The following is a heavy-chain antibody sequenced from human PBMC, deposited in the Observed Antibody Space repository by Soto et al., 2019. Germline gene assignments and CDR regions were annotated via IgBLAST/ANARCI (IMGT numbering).Heavy chain of an antibody. D-gene: IGHD5-12*01. CDR1: RFTFSSYG. CDR3: AKRSGYQEAAYLDY. CDR2: ISDDGDST. V-gene: IGHV3-23*01. J-gene: IGHJ4*02. Sequence: GGSLRLSCAVSRFTFSSYGMNWVRHAPGKGLEWVSSISDDGDSTYYADSVKGRFTISIDNSKNTLYLQMNSLRAEDTAVYYCAKRSGYQEAAYLDYWGQGTLVTVSS.